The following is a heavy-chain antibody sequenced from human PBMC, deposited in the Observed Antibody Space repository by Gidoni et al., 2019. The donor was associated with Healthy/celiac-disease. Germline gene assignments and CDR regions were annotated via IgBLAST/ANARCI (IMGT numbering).Heavy chain of an antibody. CDR1: GFTVSSNY. CDR3: ARVRGYGDYPDY. CDR2: IYSGGST. J-gene: IGHJ4*02. V-gene: IGHV3-66*01. Sequence: EVQLVESGGGLVQPGGSLRLSCAASGFTVSSNYIRWVRQAPGKGLEWVSVIYSGGSTYYADSVKGRFTISRDNSKNTLYLQMNSLRAEDTAVYYCARVRGYGDYPDYWGQGTLVTVSS. D-gene: IGHD4-17*01.